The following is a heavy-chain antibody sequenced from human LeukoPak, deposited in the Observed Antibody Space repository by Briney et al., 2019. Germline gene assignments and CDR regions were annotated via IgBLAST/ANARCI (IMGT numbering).Heavy chain of an antibody. J-gene: IGHJ4*02. Sequence: SETLSLTCTVSGGSISSYYWSWIRQPPGKGLEWIGYIYYSGSTNYNPSLKSRVTISVDTSKNQFSLKLSSVTAADTAVYYCARASRGYDFWSGYYKPFIIDYWGQGTLVTVSS. CDR2: IYYSGST. D-gene: IGHD3-3*01. CDR1: GGSISSYY. CDR3: ARASRGYDFWSGYYKPFIIDY. V-gene: IGHV4-59*01.